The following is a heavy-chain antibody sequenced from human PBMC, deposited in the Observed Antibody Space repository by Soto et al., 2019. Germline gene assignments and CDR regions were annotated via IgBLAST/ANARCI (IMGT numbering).Heavy chain of an antibody. CDR2: IYDSGTT. D-gene: IGHD6-13*01. J-gene: IGHJ4*02. CDR3: TRAGQAVTGQQLVPY. V-gene: IGHV4-61*01. CDR1: GTSVSSATFY. Sequence: SETLSLTCTVSGTSVSSATFYWSWVRQPPGKGLEWIGYIYDSGTTNYNPSLKSRVTISVDMSKKQVSLKLSSVTAADTAVYYCTRAGQAVTGQQLVPYWGQGTLVTVSS.